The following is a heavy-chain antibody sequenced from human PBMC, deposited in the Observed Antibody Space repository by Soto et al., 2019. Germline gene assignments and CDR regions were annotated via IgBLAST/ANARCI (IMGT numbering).Heavy chain of an antibody. CDR1: GFTLSSYS. Sequence: PGGSLRLSCAASGFTLSSYSMNWVRQAPGKGLEWVSSISSSSSYIYYADSVKGRFTISRDNAKNSLYLQMNSLRAEDTAVYYCARSDIVVDWGMDVWGQGTTVTVSS. V-gene: IGHV3-21*01. J-gene: IGHJ6*02. CDR3: ARSDIVVDWGMDV. CDR2: ISSSSSYI. D-gene: IGHD2-2*01.